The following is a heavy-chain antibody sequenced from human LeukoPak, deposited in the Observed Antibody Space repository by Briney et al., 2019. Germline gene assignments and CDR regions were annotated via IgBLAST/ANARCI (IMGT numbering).Heavy chain of an antibody. Sequence: ASVKVSCKASGYTFASYYIHWVRQAPGQGLEWMGIINPSGGSTSYAQKFQGRVTMTRDTSTSTVYMELSSLRSEDTAVYYCARDPSREQQLEMFDYWGQGTLVTVSS. D-gene: IGHD6-13*01. V-gene: IGHV1-46*01. CDR3: ARDPSREQQLEMFDY. CDR1: GYTFASYY. J-gene: IGHJ4*02. CDR2: INPSGGST.